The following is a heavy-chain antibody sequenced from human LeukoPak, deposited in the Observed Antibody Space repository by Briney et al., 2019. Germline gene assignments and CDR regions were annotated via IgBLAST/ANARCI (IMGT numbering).Heavy chain of an antibody. Sequence: PSETLSLTCTVSGGSVTSSSYYWAWIRQPPGKGLEWIGSIYYGGSTYYSPSLKSRVTISVHTSKNQFSLKLSSVTAADMAVYFCARTNPQGYCSGGTCYGWFDPWGQGTLVTVSS. CDR2: IYYGGST. CDR1: GGSVTSSSYY. V-gene: IGHV4-39*01. CDR3: ARTNPQGYCSGGTCYGWFDP. D-gene: IGHD2-15*01. J-gene: IGHJ5*02.